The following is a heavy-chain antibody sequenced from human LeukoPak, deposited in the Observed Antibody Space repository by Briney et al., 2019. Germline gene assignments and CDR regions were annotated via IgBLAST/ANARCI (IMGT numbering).Heavy chain of an antibody. CDR1: GGTFSSYA. CDR3: ARVSTREMATIKMDY. D-gene: IGHD5-24*01. J-gene: IGHJ4*02. Sequence: WASVKVSCKASGGTFSSYAISWVRQAPGQGLEWMGGIIPIFGTANYAQKFQGRVTMTTDTSTSTAYMELRSLRSDDTAVYYCARVSTREMATIKMDYWGQGTLVTVSS. CDR2: IIPIFGTA. V-gene: IGHV1-69*05.